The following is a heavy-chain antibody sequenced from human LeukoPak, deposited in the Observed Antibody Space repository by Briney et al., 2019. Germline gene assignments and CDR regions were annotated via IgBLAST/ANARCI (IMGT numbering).Heavy chain of an antibody. D-gene: IGHD6-19*01. CDR3: ARSRIAVAGSAAGY. Sequence: ASVKVSCKASGGTFSSYAISWVRQAPGQGLEWMGGIIPIFGTANYAQKFQGRVTITADESTSTAYMELSSLRSEDMAVYYCARSRIAVAGSAAGYWGQGTLVTVSS. V-gene: IGHV1-69*01. CDR1: GGTFSSYA. J-gene: IGHJ4*02. CDR2: IIPIFGTA.